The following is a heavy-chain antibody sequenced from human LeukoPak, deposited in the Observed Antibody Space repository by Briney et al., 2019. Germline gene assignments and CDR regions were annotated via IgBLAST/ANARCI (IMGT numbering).Heavy chain of an antibody. J-gene: IGHJ4*02. CDR1: GGSISGTNW. V-gene: IGHV4-4*02. CDR3: SRESGPFSPFGF. D-gene: IGHD1-26*01. CDR2: ISLRGLT. Sequence: SETLALTCGVSGGSISGTNWWSWVRQPPGQGLEWIGEISLRGLTNYNPSLRSRLTMSLDESKNQVSLNLTSVTAADTAVYYCSRESGPFSPFGFWGQGTLVSVHS.